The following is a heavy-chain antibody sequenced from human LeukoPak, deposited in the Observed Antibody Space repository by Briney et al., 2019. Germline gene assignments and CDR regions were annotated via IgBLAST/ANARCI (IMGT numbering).Heavy chain of an antibody. V-gene: IGHV3-7*04. CDR3: ARGTPRYYYGSGSYYVPSDDAFDI. CDR2: IKQDGSEK. D-gene: IGHD3-10*01. Sequence: GGSLRLSCAASGFTFSSYWMSWVRQAPGKGLDWVANIKQDGSEKYYVDSVKGRFTISRDNAKNSLYLQMNSLRAEDTAVYYCARGTPRYYYGSGSYYVPSDDAFDIWGQGTMVTVSS. CDR1: GFTFSSYW. J-gene: IGHJ3*02.